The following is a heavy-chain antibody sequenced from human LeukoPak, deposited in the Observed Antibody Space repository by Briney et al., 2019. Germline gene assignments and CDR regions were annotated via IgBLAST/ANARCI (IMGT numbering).Heavy chain of an antibody. D-gene: IGHD3-10*01. CDR3: ARDLGRITMVQGVIPGIDY. V-gene: IGHV1-18*01. CDR2: ISAYNGNT. CDR1: GYTFTSYG. Sequence: GASVKVSCKASGYTFTSYGISWVRQAPGQGLEWMGWISAYNGNTNYAQKLQGRVTMTTDTSTSTAYMELRSLRSDDTAVYYCARDLGRITMVQGVIPGIDYWGQGTLVTVSS. J-gene: IGHJ4*02.